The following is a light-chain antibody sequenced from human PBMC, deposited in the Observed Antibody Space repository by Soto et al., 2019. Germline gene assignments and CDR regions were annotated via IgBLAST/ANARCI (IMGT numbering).Light chain of an antibody. J-gene: IGLJ7*01. V-gene: IGLV3-10*01. CDR3: YSTDSSGNHAV. CDR2: EDS. Sequence: SYELTQPPSVSVSPGQTARIACSGEALPKKYAYWYQQKSGQAPVLVIYEDSKRPSGIPERFSGSSSGTMATLTISGAQVEDEADYYCYSTDSSGNHAVFGGGTQLTVL. CDR1: ALPKKY.